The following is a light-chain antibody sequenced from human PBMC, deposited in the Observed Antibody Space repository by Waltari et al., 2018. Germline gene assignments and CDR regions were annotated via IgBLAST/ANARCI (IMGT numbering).Light chain of an antibody. Sequence: QAVVTQEPSFSVSPGGTVTLTCGLSSGSVSTNYYPSWYQQTPGQAPRRLIYRTNARSAGVPDRFSGSSLGHKAALTSTGAQADDESDYYGVLFMDSGWVCGGGTKLTVL. J-gene: IGLJ3*02. V-gene: IGLV8-61*01. CDR1: SGSVSTNYY. CDR3: VLFMDSGWV. CDR2: RTN.